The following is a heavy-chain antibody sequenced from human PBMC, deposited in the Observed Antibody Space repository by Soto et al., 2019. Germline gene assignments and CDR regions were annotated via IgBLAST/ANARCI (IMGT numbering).Heavy chain of an antibody. CDR3: ARGRPRIGPPFYYYGLDV. D-gene: IGHD3-3*01. Sequence: QVQLVQSGAEVKKPGSSVKVSCKASGGTFSTYVISWVRQAPGQGLEWMGRVIPMSGSSNYAQKFQGRVTITADKDTSIAYMEVRSLRSEDTAVYYCARGRPRIGPPFYYYGLDVWGQGTTVIVSS. CDR1: GGTFSTYV. V-gene: IGHV1-69*06. CDR2: VIPMSGSS. J-gene: IGHJ6*02.